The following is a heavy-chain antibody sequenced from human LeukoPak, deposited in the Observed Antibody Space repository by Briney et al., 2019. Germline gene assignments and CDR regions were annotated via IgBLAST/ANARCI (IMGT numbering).Heavy chain of an antibody. CDR2: IDTDGSTT. D-gene: IGHD1/OR15-1a*01. V-gene: IGHV3-74*01. CDR3: AKDLTWNTADY. Sequence: GGSLRLSCVASGFTFSNSWMHWFRQVPGKGLVWVSRIDTDGSTTGYADSVRGRFTLSRDNAKNTLYLQMNGLRAEDTAIYYCAKDLTWNTADYWGQGTLVTVSS. CDR1: GFTFSNSW. J-gene: IGHJ4*02.